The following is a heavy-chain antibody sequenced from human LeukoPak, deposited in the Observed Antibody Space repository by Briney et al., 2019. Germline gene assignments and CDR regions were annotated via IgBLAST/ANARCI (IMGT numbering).Heavy chain of an antibody. CDR1: GGSLSSSSYY. CDR3: ARLGIAAAGRSGLDY. J-gene: IGHJ4*02. Sequence: SETLSLTCTVSGGSLSSSSYYWGWIRQPPGTGLEWLGSIYYSGSTYYNPSLKSRVTISVDTSKNQFSLKLSSVTAADTAVYYCARLGIAAAGRSGLDYWGQGTLVTVSS. D-gene: IGHD6-13*01. V-gene: IGHV4-39*01. CDR2: IYYSGST.